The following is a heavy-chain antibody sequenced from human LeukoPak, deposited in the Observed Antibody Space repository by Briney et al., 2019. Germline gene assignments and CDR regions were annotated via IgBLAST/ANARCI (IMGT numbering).Heavy chain of an antibody. V-gene: IGHV3-23*01. CDR3: AKDAPYYYGSGSYPNWFDP. D-gene: IGHD3-10*01. J-gene: IGHJ5*02. CDR2: ISGSGAST. CDR1: GFTFSVYS. Sequence: GGSLRLSCAASGFTFSVYSMTWVRQAPGKGLEWVSAISGSGASTYYADSVKGRFTISRDNSKNTLSLQMNSLRAEDTAVYYCAKDAPYYYGSGSYPNWFDPWGQGTLVTVSS.